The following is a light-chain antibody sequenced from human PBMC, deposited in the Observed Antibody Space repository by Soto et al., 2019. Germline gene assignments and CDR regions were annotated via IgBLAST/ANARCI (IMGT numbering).Light chain of an antibody. Sequence: EIVMTQSPATLSVSPGGRATLSCRASQSVSSYLAWYQQRPGQPPRLLIYSASTRATGIPARFSGSGSGTEFSRTISSLQSEDLAVYYCQQYSTWPPRYTFGQGTKLEI. CDR3: QQYSTWPPRYT. CDR1: QSVSSY. J-gene: IGKJ2*01. CDR2: SAS. V-gene: IGKV3-15*01.